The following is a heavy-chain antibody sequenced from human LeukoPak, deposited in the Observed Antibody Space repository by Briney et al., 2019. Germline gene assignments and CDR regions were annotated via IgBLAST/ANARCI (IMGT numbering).Heavy chain of an antibody. CDR2: IYSSGST. CDR3: ARTSGDWLSWAWIGVDV. V-gene: IGHV4-59*12. D-gene: IGHD3/OR15-3a*01. J-gene: IGHJ6*04. Sequence: SETLSRTSTVSGGSMRNYYWSWIRQPPGKGLEWIGYIYSSGSTNYNPSLESRVTMSVDTSKNQFSLKMSSVTAADTAVYYCARTSGDWLSWAWIGVDVWGKGTTVTVSS. CDR1: GGSMRNYY.